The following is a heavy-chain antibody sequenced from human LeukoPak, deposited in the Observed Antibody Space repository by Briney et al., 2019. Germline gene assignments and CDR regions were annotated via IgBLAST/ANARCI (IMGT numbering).Heavy chain of an antibody. CDR1: GVSISSSE. D-gene: IGHD2-2*01. CDR2: ISGSGGNT. Sequence: PSETLSLTCAVSGVSISSSERWIWVRQAPGKGLEWVSAISGSGGNTYYADSVKGRFTISRDSSKNTPYLQMNSLRAEDTAVYYCAKRERYCSSTSCYVYFDYWGQGTLVTVSS. CDR3: AKRERYCSSTSCYVYFDY. J-gene: IGHJ4*02. V-gene: IGHV3-23*01.